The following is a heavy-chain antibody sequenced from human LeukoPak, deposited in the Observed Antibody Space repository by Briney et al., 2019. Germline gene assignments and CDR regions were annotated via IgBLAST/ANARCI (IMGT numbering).Heavy chain of an antibody. CDR3: ARGGDDYGDYVSWFDP. V-gene: IGHV1-69*13. CDR1: GGTFSSCA. D-gene: IGHD4-17*01. J-gene: IGHJ5*02. CDR2: IIPIFGTA. Sequence: ASVKVSCKASGGTFSSCAISWVRQAPGQGLEWMGGIIPIFGTANYAQKFQGRVTITADESTSTAYMELSSLRSEDTAVYYGARGGDDYGDYVSWFDPWGQGTLVTVSS.